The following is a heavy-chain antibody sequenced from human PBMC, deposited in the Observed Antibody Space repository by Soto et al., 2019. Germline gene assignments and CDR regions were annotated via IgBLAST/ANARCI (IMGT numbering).Heavy chain of an antibody. Sequence: PGGSLRLSCAASGFTFSSYGMHWVRQAPGKGLEWVAVISYDGSNKYYADSVKGRFTISRDNSKNTLYLQMNSLRAEDTAVYYCAKDVWQWLLRTHDAIDIRGQGTIVTVSS. CDR3: AKDVWQWLLRTHDAIDI. CDR2: ISYDGSNK. V-gene: IGHV3-30*18. J-gene: IGHJ3*02. D-gene: IGHD3-22*01. CDR1: GFTFSSYG.